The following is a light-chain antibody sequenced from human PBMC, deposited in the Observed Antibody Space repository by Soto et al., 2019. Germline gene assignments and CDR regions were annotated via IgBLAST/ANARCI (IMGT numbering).Light chain of an antibody. J-gene: IGKJ5*01. CDR3: QQYDNLLIT. CDR2: DAS. CDR1: QDISNY. Sequence: DFEMAQSASSGYEYVGNTATINSEASQDISNYLNWYQQKPGKAPKLLIYDASNLETGVPSGFSGSGSGTDSAFTISSLQPEAIATHYCQQYDNLLITYGQGTRLEIK. V-gene: IGKV1-33*01.